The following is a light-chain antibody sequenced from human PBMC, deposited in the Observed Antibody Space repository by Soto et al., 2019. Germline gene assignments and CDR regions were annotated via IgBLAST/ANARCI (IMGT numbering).Light chain of an antibody. CDR2: QAS. Sequence: IGWTQSPGTLSLSPGERATLSCRASQSLSGRYVAWSQQKRGQAPRLLIYQASRRATGIPDRFSGSGSGADFTLTISRLEPEDFAVYYCQCHDSSPPWPFGHVTKAAIK. J-gene: IGKJ1*01. V-gene: IGKV3-20*01. CDR3: QCHDSSPPWP. CDR1: QSLSGRY.